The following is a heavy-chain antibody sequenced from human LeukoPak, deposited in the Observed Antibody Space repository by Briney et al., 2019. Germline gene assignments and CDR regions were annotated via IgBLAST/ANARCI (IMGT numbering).Heavy chain of an antibody. V-gene: IGHV3-23*01. CDR2: ISGSGGST. D-gene: IGHD3-10*02. J-gene: IGHJ3*02. CDR3: AKAIAYVPGAFDI. CDR1: GFTFSSSA. Sequence: GGSLRLSCVASGFTFSSSAMSWVRQAPGKGLEWVSAISGSGGSTYYADSVKGRFTISRDNSKNTLYLQMNSLRAEDTAVYYCAKAIAYVPGAFDIWGQGTMVTVSS.